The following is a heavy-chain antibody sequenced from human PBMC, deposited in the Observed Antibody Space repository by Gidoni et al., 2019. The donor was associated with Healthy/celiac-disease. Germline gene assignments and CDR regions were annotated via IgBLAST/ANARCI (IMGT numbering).Heavy chain of an antibody. D-gene: IGHD6-13*01. V-gene: IGHV3-23*01. CDR2: ISGSCGST. CDR3: AKGSSSWLDYFDY. J-gene: IGHJ4*02. Sequence: EVQLLESGGGLVQPGGSLRLSCAASGSTSSSYAMRWVRQAPGKGLEWVSAISGSCGSTYYADSVKGRFTISRDNSKNTLYLQMNSLRAEDTAVYYCAKGSSSWLDYFDYWGQGTLVTVSS. CDR1: GSTSSSYA.